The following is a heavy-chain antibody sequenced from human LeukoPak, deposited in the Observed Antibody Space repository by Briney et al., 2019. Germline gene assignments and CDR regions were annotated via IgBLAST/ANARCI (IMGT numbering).Heavy chain of an antibody. V-gene: IGHV4-38-2*02. CDR2: FYHSGNT. Sequence: SETLSLTCTVSGYSISSGYYWAWIRQPPGGGLGGVGKFYHSGNTYYNASLRSRVSLSVDKSKNQYSLKLSSVTAADTAVYYCARASCGCGTCYDSRGWFDPWGQGTLVTVSS. CDR1: GYSISSGYY. CDR3: ARASCGCGTCYDSRGWFDP. D-gene: IGHD2-15*01. J-gene: IGHJ5*02.